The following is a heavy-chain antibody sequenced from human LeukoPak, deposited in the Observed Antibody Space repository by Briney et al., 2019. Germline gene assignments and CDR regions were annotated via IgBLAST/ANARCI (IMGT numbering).Heavy chain of an antibody. D-gene: IGHD3/OR15-3a*01. CDR1: GYTLTELS. J-gene: IGHJ4*02. Sequence: ASVKVSCKVSGYTLTELSMHWVRQAPGKGLEWMGGFDPEDGETIYAQKFQGRVAMTEDTSTDTAYMELSSLRSEDTAVYYCATVAPEDYYFDYWGQGPLVTVSS. CDR2: FDPEDGET. CDR3: ATVAPEDYYFDY. V-gene: IGHV1-24*01.